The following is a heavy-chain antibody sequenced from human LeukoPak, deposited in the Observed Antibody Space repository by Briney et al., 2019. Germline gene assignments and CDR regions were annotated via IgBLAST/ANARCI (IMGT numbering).Heavy chain of an antibody. J-gene: IGHJ3*02. Sequence: GGSLRLSCAASGFTFSSYAMNWVRQAPGKGLEWVSGISGSGGNTYHADSVKGRFIISRDISKNTLYLQMNSLRAEDSALYYCARGGRGSAAVVAPRSFDIWGQGTMVTVSS. CDR1: GFTFSSYA. CDR2: ISGSGGNT. V-gene: IGHV3-23*01. D-gene: IGHD3-22*01. CDR3: ARGGRGSAAVVAPRSFDI.